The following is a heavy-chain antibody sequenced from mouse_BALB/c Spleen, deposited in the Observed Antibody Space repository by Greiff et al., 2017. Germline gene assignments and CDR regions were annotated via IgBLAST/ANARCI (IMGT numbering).Heavy chain of an antibody. Sequence: EVKLVESGGGLVQPGGSLKLSCAASGFTFSSYGMSWVRQTPDKRLELVATINSNGGSTYYPDSVKGRFTISRDNAKNTLYLQMSSLKSEDTAMYYCAREGYYGSSDWYFDVWGAGTTVTVSS. J-gene: IGHJ1*01. V-gene: IGHV5-6-3*01. CDR2: INSNGGST. D-gene: IGHD1-1*01. CDR1: GFTFSSYG. CDR3: AREGYYGSSDWYFDV.